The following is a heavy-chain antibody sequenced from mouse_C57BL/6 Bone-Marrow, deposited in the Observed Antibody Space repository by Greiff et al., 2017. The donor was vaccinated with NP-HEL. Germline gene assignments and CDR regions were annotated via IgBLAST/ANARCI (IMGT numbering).Heavy chain of an antibody. J-gene: IGHJ2*01. CDR2: LNPGSGGS. CDR3: ARWGYGSSWDY. Sequence: VKLQESGAELVRPGTSVKVSCKASGYAFTNYLIEWVKQRPGQGLEWIGVLNPGSGGSNYNEKLKGKATLTADKSSSTAYMQVSSLTSEDSAVYFCARWGYGSSWDYWGQGTTLTVSS. V-gene: IGHV1-54*01. CDR1: GYAFTNYL. D-gene: IGHD1-1*01.